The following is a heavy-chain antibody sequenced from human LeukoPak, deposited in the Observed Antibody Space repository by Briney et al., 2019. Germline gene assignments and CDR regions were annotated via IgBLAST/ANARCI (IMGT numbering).Heavy chain of an antibody. D-gene: IGHD3-10*01. J-gene: IGHJ4*02. V-gene: IGHV3-23*01. Sequence: GGSLRLSCAASGFTFRRFAMNWVRQAPGKGLEWVATTIDNGDRTYYADSVRGRFTLSRDNSKNTLSLQMNSLRAEYPASYYCSKGITLVRGFTDFDYWGQGALVTVSS. CDR2: TIDNGDRT. CDR3: SKGITLVRGFTDFDY. CDR1: GFTFRRFA.